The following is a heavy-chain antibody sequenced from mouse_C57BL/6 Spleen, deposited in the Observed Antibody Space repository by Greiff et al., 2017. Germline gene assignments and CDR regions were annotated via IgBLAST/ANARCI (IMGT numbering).Heavy chain of an antibody. D-gene: IGHD1-1*01. CDR3: AREDFSYYYGSTPFDY. CDR2: IDPNSGGT. V-gene: IGHV1-72*01. J-gene: IGHJ2*01. Sequence: QVQLQQPGAELVKPGASVKLSCKASGYTFTSYWMHWVKQRPGRGLEWIGRIDPNSGGTKYNEKFKSKATLTVDKPSSTAYMQLSSLTSEDSAVYYCAREDFSYYYGSTPFDYWGQGTTLTVSS. CDR1: GYTFTSYW.